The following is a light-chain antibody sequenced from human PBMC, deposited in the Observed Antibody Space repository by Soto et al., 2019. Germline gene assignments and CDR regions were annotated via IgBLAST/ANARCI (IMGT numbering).Light chain of an antibody. CDR1: QSVSGNS. CDR2: GAS. V-gene: IGKV3-20*01. CDR3: QQYVNSPPT. J-gene: IGKJ1*01. Sequence: EIVLPHSPGPLFVSPGKKAPLSRRARQSVSGNSLAWYHQRPGQAPRLLIYGASSRATGIPDRFSGSGSGTDFTLTISRLEPEDFAVYYCQQYVNSPPTCGQGTKVDIK.